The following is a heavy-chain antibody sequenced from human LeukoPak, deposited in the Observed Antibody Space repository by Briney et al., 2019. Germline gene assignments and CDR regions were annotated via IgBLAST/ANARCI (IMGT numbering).Heavy chain of an antibody. V-gene: IGHV5-51*01. J-gene: IGHJ4*02. CDR3: ARHAGASDDYVLDY. Sequence: GESLKISCQGSGYSFTSYWIGWVRQMPGKGLEWMGIIYPGDSDTRYSPSFQGQVTISADKSISTAYLEWSSLKASDAAMYYCARHAGASDDYVLDYWGLGTLVTVSS. CDR2: IYPGDSDT. D-gene: IGHD4-17*01. CDR1: GYSFTSYW.